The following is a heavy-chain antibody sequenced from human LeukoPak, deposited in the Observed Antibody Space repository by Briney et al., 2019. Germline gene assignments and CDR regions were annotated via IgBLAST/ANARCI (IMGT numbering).Heavy chain of an antibody. CDR2: IYYSGST. J-gene: IGHJ4*02. CDR3: ARGGVAAAGTFDY. V-gene: IGHV4-59*01. CDR1: GGSISSYY. Sequence: SETLSLTCTVSGGSISSYYWSWIRQPPGKGLEWIGYIYYSGSTNYHPSLKSRVTISVDTSKNQFSLKLSSVTAADTAVYYCARGGVAAAGTFDYWGQGTLVTVSS. D-gene: IGHD6-13*01.